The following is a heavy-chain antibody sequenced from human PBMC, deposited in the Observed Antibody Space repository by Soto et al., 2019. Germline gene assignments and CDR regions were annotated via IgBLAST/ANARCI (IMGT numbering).Heavy chain of an antibody. J-gene: IGHJ6*03. CDR1: GYTFTSYG. CDR3: ARVGCIAAAGTEWHDNPPQYMDV. V-gene: IGHV1-18*01. Sequence: GASVKVSCKASGYTFTSYGISWVRQAPGQGLEWMGWISANNSKTNYAQKFQGRVTMTRNTSISTAYMELSSLRSEDTAVYYCARVGCIAAAGTEWHDNPPQYMDVWGKGTTVTVSS. CDR2: ISANNSKT. D-gene: IGHD6-13*01.